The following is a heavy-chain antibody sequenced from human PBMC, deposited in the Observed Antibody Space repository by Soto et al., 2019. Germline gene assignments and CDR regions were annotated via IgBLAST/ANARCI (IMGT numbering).Heavy chain of an antibody. Sequence: GSLRLSCAVSGFTFSDYYMSWIRQAPGKGLEWVSYISSRGSSIYYADSVKGRFTISRDNAKNSLYLQMNGLRAEDTAVYYCARGYYDFWSGYYISPYGMDVWGQGTTVTVSS. D-gene: IGHD3-3*01. CDR3: ARGYYDFWSGYYISPYGMDV. CDR1: GFTFSDYY. CDR2: ISSRGSSI. V-gene: IGHV3-11*01. J-gene: IGHJ6*02.